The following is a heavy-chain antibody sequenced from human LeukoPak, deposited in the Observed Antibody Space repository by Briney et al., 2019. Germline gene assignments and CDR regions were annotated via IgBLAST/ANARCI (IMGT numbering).Heavy chain of an antibody. Sequence: GGALRLSCAASGFTFSSYAMSCVRQAPGKGLGWVSSIIVSGVSTYYADSVKGRFTLSRDNAKTTLYFQINTHRAEDTGVCYCAPRQLDRAKHWFDPWGQGTLVTVSS. CDR3: APRQLDRAKHWFDP. J-gene: IGHJ5*02. CDR1: GFTFSSYA. V-gene: IGHV3-23*01. D-gene: IGHD1-1*01. CDR2: IIVSGVST.